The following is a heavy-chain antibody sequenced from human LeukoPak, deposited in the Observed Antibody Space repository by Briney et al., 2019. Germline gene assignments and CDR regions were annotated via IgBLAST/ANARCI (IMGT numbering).Heavy chain of an antibody. CDR1: GGSFSGYY. V-gene: IGHV4-34*01. D-gene: IGHD4-17*01. CDR2: IYYSGSS. J-gene: IGHJ4*02. CDR3: ARLFDDYGDQRGLDY. Sequence: SETLSLTCAVYGGSFSGYYWSWIRQPPGKGLEWLGSIYYSGSSYYNPSLKSRVIISVDTSKNQFSLKVSSVTAADTAVYFCARLFDDYGDQRGLDYWGQGILVTVSS.